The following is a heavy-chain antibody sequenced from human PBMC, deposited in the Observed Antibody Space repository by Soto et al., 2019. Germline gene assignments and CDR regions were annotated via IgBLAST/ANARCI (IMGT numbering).Heavy chain of an antibody. D-gene: IGHD4-4*01. Sequence: ESLKISCKGSGYSFTSYWISWVRQMPGKGLEWMGRIDPSDSYTNYSPSFQGHVTISADKSISTAYLQWSSLKASDTAMYYCARLEPQTVPTGYWGQGTLVTVSS. V-gene: IGHV5-10-1*01. CDR3: ARLEPQTVPTGY. J-gene: IGHJ4*02. CDR1: GYSFTSYW. CDR2: IDPSDSYT.